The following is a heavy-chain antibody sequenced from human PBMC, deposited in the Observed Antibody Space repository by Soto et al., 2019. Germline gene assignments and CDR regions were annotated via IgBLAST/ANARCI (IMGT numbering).Heavy chain of an antibody. J-gene: IGHJ4*01. Sequence: SETLSLTCAVYGGSFSGYYWSWIRQPPGTGLEWIGEINHSGSTNYNPSLKSRVTISVDTSKNQFSLKLSSVTAADTAVFYCARSPGPYCSSTSCYSPSGIERITGTRRRYYFDYWGHGTLVTVSS. CDR2: INHSGST. CDR3: ARSPGPYCSSTSCYSPSGIERITGTRRRYYFDY. D-gene: IGHD2-2*02. CDR1: GGSFSGYY. V-gene: IGHV4-34*01.